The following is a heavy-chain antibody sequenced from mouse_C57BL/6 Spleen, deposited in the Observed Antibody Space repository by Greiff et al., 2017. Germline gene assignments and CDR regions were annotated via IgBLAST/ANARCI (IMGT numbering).Heavy chain of an antibody. J-gene: IGHJ3*01. CDR2: INPSHGGT. CDR3: ARGDLGVLAY. V-gene: IGHV1-53*01. Sequence: QVQLQQPGTELVKPGASVKLSCKASGYTFTSYWMHWVKQRPGQGLEWIGNINPSHGGTNYNEEFKSKATLTVDKSSSTAYMQLSSLTAEDSAVDYCARGDLGVLAYWGQGTLVTVSA. D-gene: IGHD4-1*01. CDR1: GYTFTSYW.